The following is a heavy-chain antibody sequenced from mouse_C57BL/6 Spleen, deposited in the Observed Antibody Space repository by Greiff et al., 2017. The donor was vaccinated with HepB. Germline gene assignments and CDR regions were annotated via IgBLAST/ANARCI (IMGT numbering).Heavy chain of an antibody. J-gene: IGHJ2*01. CDR1: GFTFSSYA. V-gene: IGHV5-4*01. CDR3: ARDEREYGYGTLDY. Sequence: EVKVVESGGGLVKPGGSLKLSCAASGFTFSSYAMSWVRQTPEKRLEWVATISDGGSYTYYPDNVKGRFTISRDNAKNNLYLQMSHLKSEDTAMYYCARDEREYGYGTLDYWGQGTTLTVSS. CDR2: ISDGGSYT. D-gene: IGHD2-10*02.